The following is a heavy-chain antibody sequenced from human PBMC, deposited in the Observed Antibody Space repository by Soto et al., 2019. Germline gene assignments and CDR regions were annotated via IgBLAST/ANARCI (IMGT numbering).Heavy chain of an antibody. J-gene: IGHJ6*02. V-gene: IGHV1-18*04. Sequence: ASVKVSCKASGYTFTSYGISWVRQAPGQGLEWMGWISAYNGNTNYAQKLQGRVTMTTDTSTSTAYMELRSLRSDGTAVYYCARDQGFLEWSTAYYYGMDVWGQGTTVTVSS. CDR1: GYTFTSYG. CDR3: ARDQGFLEWSTAYYYGMDV. CDR2: ISAYNGNT. D-gene: IGHD3-3*01.